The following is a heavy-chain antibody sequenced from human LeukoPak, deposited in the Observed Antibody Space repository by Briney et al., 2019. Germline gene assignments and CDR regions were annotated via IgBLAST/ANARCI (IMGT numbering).Heavy chain of an antibody. V-gene: IGHV1-8*01. D-gene: IGHD2-15*01. Sequence: ASVKVSCKASGYTFTSYDINWVRQATGQGLEWMGWMNPNSGNTGYAQKFQGRVTMTGNTSISTAYMELSSLRSEDTAVYYCARVAVPGGAHGDYWGQGTLVTVSS. CDR3: ARVAVPGGAHGDY. J-gene: IGHJ4*02. CDR1: GYTFTSYD. CDR2: MNPNSGNT.